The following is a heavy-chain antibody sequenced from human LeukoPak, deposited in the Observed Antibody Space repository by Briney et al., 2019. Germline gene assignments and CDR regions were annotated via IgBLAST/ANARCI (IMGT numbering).Heavy chain of an antibody. CDR1: GYTFTGYY. CDR3: ARESSGSFYEVSFDY. J-gene: IGHJ4*02. Sequence: ASVKVSCKASGYTFTGYYIHWVRQAPGQGLEWMGRLSPNSGATHYAQKFQGRVTMTRDTSINTACMELSRLRSDDTAVYYCARESSGSFYEVSFDYWGQGTLATVSS. D-gene: IGHD1-26*01. V-gene: IGHV1-2*06. CDR2: LSPNSGAT.